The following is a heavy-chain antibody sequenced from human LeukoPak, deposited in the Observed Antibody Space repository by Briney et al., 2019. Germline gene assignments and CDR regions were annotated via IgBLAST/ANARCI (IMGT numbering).Heavy chain of an antibody. V-gene: IGHV3-20*04. D-gene: IGHD3-9*01. J-gene: IGHJ4*02. CDR1: GFTFDDYA. CDR3: ARVLRHFDWSPFDY. Sequence: GGSLTLSCAASGFTFDDYAMSWVRQGPGKGLEWVSGISWIGSSTGHADSVKGRFTISRGNARNSLYLQMNSLRAEDTAFYYCARVLRHFDWSPFDYWGQGILVTVSS. CDR2: ISWIGSST.